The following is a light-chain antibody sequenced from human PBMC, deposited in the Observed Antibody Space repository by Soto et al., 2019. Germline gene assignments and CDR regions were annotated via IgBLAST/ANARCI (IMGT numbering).Light chain of an antibody. CDR2: RAS. Sequence: QMTQSPHTLSASVGDRVTITCRASQNIDNWLAWYQHKPGKPPKLLIYRASSLETGVPSRFSGSGSGTEFSLTISNLQPDDSATYYCQEYNSYLGGGTKVEIK. CDR3: QEYNSY. J-gene: IGKJ4*01. CDR1: QNIDNW. V-gene: IGKV1-5*03.